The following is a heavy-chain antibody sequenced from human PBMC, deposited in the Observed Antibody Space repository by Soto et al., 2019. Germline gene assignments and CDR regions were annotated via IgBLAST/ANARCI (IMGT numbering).Heavy chain of an antibody. Sequence: QVQLQESGPGLVKTSETLSLTCTVSSGSIINYYWSWIRQPPGKGLEWIGFIYYSGSTNYNSFLKSRVTMSVDMSRQQLSLKLNSVTAADTAVDYCARRLTLATTTGEAFDLLGQGTMVTVTS. J-gene: IGHJ3*01. V-gene: IGHV4-59*01. CDR3: ARRLTLATTTGEAFDL. D-gene: IGHD4-17*01. CDR1: SGSIINYY. CDR2: IYYSGST.